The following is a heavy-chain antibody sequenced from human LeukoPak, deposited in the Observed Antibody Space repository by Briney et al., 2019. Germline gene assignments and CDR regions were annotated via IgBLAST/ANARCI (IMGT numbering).Heavy chain of an antibody. V-gene: IGHV1-18*01. Sequence: LQGRVTMTTDTSTSTAYMELRSLRSDDTAVYYCARERRGTWELRVFDYWGQGTLVTVSS. D-gene: IGHD1-26*01. J-gene: IGHJ4*02. CDR3: ARERRGTWELRVFDY.